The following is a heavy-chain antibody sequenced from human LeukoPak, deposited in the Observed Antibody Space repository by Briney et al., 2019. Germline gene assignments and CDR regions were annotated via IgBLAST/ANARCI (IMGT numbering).Heavy chain of an antibody. D-gene: IGHD3-22*01. CDR3: ARGGSFYDSSGYKTTVYYYGMDV. CDR1: GFTFSSYA. CDR2: ISVDGNNK. Sequence: GRSLRLSCAASGFTFSSYALHWVRQAPGKGLEWVTVISVDGNNKFYADSVKGRFTISRDNSKNTLYLQMNSLRAEDTAVYYCARGGSFYDSSGYKTTVYYYGMDVWGQGTTVTVSS. V-gene: IGHV3-30-3*01. J-gene: IGHJ6*02.